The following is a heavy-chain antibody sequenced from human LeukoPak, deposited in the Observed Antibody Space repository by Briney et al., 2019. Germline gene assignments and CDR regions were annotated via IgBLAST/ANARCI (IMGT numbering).Heavy chain of an antibody. CDR2: ISNSGDRT. D-gene: IGHD1/OR15-1a*01. CDR1: GFIFSNHA. J-gene: IGHJ4*02. V-gene: IGHV3-23*01. Sequence: PGGSLRLSCAASGFIFSNHAMSWVRQAPGKGLEWVSAISNSGDRTYYADSVKGRFTISRDNLKNTVYLQMDSLRAEDTAVYYCAQNWNNDYWGQGTLVTVSS. CDR3: AQNWNNDY.